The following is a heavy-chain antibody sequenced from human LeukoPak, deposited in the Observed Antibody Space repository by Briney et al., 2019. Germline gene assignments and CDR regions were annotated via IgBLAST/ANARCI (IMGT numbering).Heavy chain of an antibody. J-gene: IGHJ4*02. V-gene: IGHV3-30-3*01. D-gene: IGHD3-22*01. CDR1: GFTFSSYA. CDR2: ISYDGSNK. Sequence: PGGSLRLSCAASGFTFSSYAMHWVRQAPGKGLEWVAVISYDGSNKYYADSVKGRFTISRDNSKNTLYLQMNSLRAEDTAVYYCAKDRIADYYDSSGVIDYWGQGTLVTVSS. CDR3: AKDRIADYYDSSGVIDY.